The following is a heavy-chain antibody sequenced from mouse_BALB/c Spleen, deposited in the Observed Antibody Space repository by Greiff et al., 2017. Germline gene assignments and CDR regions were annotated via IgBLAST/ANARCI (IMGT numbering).Heavy chain of an antibody. CDR3: TVYYYGRRYYAMDY. D-gene: IGHD1-1*01. CDR1: GFTFSSYW. V-gene: IGHV6-6*02. CDR2: IRLKSDNYAT. J-gene: IGHJ4*01. Sequence: EVKLMESGGGLVQPGGSMKLSCVASGFTFSSYWMSWVRQSPEKGLEWVAEIRLKSDNYATHYAESVKGKFTISRDDSKSRLYLQMNSLRAEDTGIYYCTVYYYGRRYYAMDYWGQGTSVTVSS.